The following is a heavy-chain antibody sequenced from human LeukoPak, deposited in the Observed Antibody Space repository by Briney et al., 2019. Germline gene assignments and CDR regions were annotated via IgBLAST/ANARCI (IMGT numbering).Heavy chain of an antibody. CDR2: IGGGGTNT. CDR1: GFTFSSFG. Sequence: GGSLRLSCAASGFTFSSFGMSWVRQAPGKGLEWVSAIGGGGTNTYYADSVKGRFTISRDNSKNTLYLQMNSLKASDTAMYYCARHQRYFDFPEFDPWGQGTLVTVSS. J-gene: IGHJ5*02. V-gene: IGHV3-23*01. CDR3: ARHQRYFDFPEFDP. D-gene: IGHD3-9*01.